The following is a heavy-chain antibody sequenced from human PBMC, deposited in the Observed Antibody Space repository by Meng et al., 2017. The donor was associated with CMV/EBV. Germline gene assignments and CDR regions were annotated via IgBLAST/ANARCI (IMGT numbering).Heavy chain of an antibody. CDR2: ISYDESNK. J-gene: IGHJ4*02. CDR1: GFTFSSYA. CDR3: ARGEIAVAAAIDY. V-gene: IGHV3-30*04. Sequence: GGSLRLSCAASGFTFSSYAMHWVRQAPGKGLEWVAVISYDESNKYYADSVKGRFTISRDKSKNTLYLQMNSLRAEDTAVYYCARGEIAVAAAIDYWGQGTLVTVSS. D-gene: IGHD6-19*01.